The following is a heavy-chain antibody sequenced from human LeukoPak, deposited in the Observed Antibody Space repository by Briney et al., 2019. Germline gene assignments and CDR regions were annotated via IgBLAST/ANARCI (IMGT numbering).Heavy chain of an antibody. V-gene: IGHV3-21*01. CDR2: ISSSSSYI. Sequence: PGGSLRLSCAASGFTFSSYSMNWVRQAPGKGLEWVSSISSSSSYIYYADSVKGRFTISRDNAKNSLYLQMNSLRAKDTAEYYCARVPRWYYFDYWGQGTLVTVSS. CDR1: GFTFSSYS. J-gene: IGHJ4*02. D-gene: IGHD6-13*01. CDR3: ARVPRWYYFDY.